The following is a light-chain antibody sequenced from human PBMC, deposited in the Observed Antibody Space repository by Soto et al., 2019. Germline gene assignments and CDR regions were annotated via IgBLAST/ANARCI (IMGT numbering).Light chain of an antibody. J-gene: IGLJ2*01. CDR3: SSYSGSINVV. CDR2: AVS. V-gene: IGLV2-8*01. Sequence: QSALTQPPSASGSPGQSVTISCTGTSSDVGGYNSVSWYQHHPCKAPKRMIYAVSRRPSRVPDRFSGSKSGNTASLTVSGLQAEDEADYYCSSYSGSINVVFGGGTKLTVL. CDR1: SSDVGGYNS.